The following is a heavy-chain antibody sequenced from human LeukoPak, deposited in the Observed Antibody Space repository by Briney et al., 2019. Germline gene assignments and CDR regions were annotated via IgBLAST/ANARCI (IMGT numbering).Heavy chain of an antibody. CDR1: GYTFTSYD. V-gene: IGHV1-8*01. J-gene: IGHJ5*02. Sequence: GASVTVSCKAPGYTFTSYDINWVRQAAGQGLEWMGWMNANTGNTGYAQKFQGRVTMTRDTSISTAYMELSSLKSDDPAVYYCVRGGPTNPHSDWFHPWGQGTLVNGFS. CDR2: MNANTGNT. CDR3: VRGGPTNPHSDWFHP.